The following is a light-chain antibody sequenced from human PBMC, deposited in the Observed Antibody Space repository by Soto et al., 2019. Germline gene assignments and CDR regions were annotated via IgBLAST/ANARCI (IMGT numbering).Light chain of an antibody. Sequence: QSVLTQPPSVSEAPRQRVTISCSGSQSNIGNNAVSWYQQLPGKAPKLLIYYDDLLPSGVSDRFSGSKSGTSASLAISGLQSEDEADYYCAAWDDNLNGRVFSGGTKLTVL. J-gene: IGLJ3*02. V-gene: IGLV1-36*01. CDR3: AAWDDNLNGRV. CDR2: YDD. CDR1: QSNIGNNA.